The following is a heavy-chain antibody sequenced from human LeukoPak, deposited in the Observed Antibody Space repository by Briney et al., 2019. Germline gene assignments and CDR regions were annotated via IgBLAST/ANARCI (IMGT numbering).Heavy chain of an antibody. J-gene: IGHJ4*02. CDR3: ARESQLGGYGGGFDY. Sequence: ASVKVSYKASGYTCTSYYMHWVRQAPGQGLEWMGIINPSGGSTSYAQKFQGRVTMTRDTSTSTVYMELSSLRSEDTAVYYCARESQLGGYGGGFDYWGQGTLVTVSS. CDR2: INPSGGST. V-gene: IGHV1-46*01. D-gene: IGHD5-12*01. CDR1: GYTCTSYY.